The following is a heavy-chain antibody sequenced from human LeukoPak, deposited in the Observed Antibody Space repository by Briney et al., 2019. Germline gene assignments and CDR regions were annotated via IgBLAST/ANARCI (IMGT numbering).Heavy chain of an antibody. CDR3: ASLGYCTNGVCYMGKYYFDY. Sequence: ASVKVSCKASGYTFTSYAMHWVRQAPGQRLEWMGWINAGSGNTKYSQKFQGRVTITRDTSASTAYMELSSLRSEDTAVYYCASLGYCTNGVCYMGKYYFDYWGQGTLVTVSS. D-gene: IGHD2-8*01. V-gene: IGHV1-3*01. CDR1: GYTFTSYA. CDR2: INAGSGNT. J-gene: IGHJ4*02.